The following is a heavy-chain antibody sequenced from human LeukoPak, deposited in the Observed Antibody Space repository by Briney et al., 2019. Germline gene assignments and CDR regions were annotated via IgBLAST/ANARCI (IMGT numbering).Heavy chain of an antibody. CDR2: IYYSGST. CDR3: ARDREARPGSLWFDP. J-gene: IGHJ5*02. V-gene: IGHV4-39*07. D-gene: IGHD6-6*01. CDR1: GGSISSSSYY. Sequence: ASETLSLTCTVSGGSISSSSYYWGWIRQPPGKGLEWIGSIYYSGSTYYNPSLKSRVTISVDTSKNQFSLKLCSVTAADTAVYYCARDREARPGSLWFDPWGQGTLVTVSS.